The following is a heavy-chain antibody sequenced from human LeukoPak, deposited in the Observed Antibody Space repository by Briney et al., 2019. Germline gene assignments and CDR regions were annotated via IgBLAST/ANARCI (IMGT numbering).Heavy chain of an antibody. J-gene: IGHJ4*02. CDR3: AKGRRGQHLYYFDY. D-gene: IGHD6-13*01. CDR2: ISGSGGST. CDR1: GFTFSSYA. V-gene: IGHV3-23*01. Sequence: GGSLRLSCAASGFTFSSYAMSWVRQAPGKGLGWVSAISGSGGSTYYADSVKGRFTISRDNSKNTLYLQMNSLRAEDTAVYYCAKGRRGQHLYYFDYWGQGTLVTVSS.